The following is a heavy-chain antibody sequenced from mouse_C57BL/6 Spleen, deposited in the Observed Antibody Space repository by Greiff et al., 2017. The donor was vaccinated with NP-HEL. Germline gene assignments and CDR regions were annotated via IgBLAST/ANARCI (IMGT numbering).Heavy chain of an antibody. CDR2: INPSTGGT. V-gene: IGHV1-42*01. CDR1: GYSFTGYY. D-gene: IGHD2-12*01. CDR3: ARTDYIPYFDY. Sequence: VQLQQSGPELVKPGASVKISCKASGYSFTGYYMNWVKQSPEKSLEWIGEINPSTGGTTYNQKFKAKATLTVDKSSSTAYMQLKSLASEDSAVYYCARTDYIPYFDYWGQGTTLTVSS. J-gene: IGHJ2*01.